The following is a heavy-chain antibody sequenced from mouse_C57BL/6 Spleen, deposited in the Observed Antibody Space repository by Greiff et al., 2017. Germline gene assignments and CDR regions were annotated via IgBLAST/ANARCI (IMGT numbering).Heavy chain of an antibody. CDR3: ARAPSYYYGSSPAWFAY. J-gene: IGHJ3*01. CDR2: IDPANGNT. D-gene: IGHD1-1*01. CDR1: GFNIKNTY. Sequence: VQLKESVAELVRPGASVKLSCTASGFNIKNTYMHWVKQRPEQGLEWIGRIDPANGNTKYAPKFQGKATITADTSSNTAYLQLSSLTSEDTAIYYCARAPSYYYGSSPAWFAYWGQGTLVTVSA. V-gene: IGHV14-3*01.